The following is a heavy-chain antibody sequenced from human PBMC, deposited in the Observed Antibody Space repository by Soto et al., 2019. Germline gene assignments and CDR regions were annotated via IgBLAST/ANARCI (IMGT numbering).Heavy chain of an antibody. J-gene: IGHJ4*02. CDR2: ISYDGSNK. Sequence: QVQLAESGGGVVQPGRSLRLSCAASGFTFSSYAMHWVRQAPGKGLEWVAVISYDGSNKYYADSVKGRFTISRDNSKNTLYLQMNSLRAEDTAVYYCARDQISVGATYFDYWGQGTLVTVSS. D-gene: IGHD1-26*01. V-gene: IGHV3-30-3*01. CDR1: GFTFSSYA. CDR3: ARDQISVGATYFDY.